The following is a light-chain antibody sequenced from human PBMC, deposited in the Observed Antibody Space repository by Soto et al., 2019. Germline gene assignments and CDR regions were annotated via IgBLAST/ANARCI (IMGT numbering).Light chain of an antibody. V-gene: IGKV1-12*01. Sequence: DIQMPPSPSSVSASVGDRVIITCRGSQGISSWLARYQQKPGRAPKLLIYTGSSLQSGVPSRFSGTGSGTDFTLTISSLQPEDVATYYCQQANSFPLTFGGGTKVEIK. CDR2: TGS. CDR3: QQANSFPLT. CDR1: QGISSW. J-gene: IGKJ4*01.